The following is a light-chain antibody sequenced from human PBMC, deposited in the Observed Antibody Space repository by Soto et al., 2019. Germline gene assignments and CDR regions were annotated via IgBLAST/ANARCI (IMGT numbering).Light chain of an antibody. CDR2: KAS. CDR3: QQYKTHWT. Sequence: IQMTQSPSPLSASVGDRVTITCRASQSISSWLAWFQQKPGKAPKLLIYKASTLESGVPSRFSGSGSGTVFTLTISSLQPDDFATYYCQQYKTHWTFGQGTKVDIK. CDR1: QSISSW. J-gene: IGKJ1*01. V-gene: IGKV1-5*03.